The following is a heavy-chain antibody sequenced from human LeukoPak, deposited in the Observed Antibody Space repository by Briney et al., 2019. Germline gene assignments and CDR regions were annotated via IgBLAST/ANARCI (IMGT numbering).Heavy chain of an antibody. CDR1: EFIFSSYG. Sequence: GGSLRLSCAASEFIFSSYGMSWFRQAPGKGLEWASAISASGGGTYYADSVKGRFTISRDNSRNTLYLQMNSLRAEDTAIYYCAKEVTPGALLYGPFDYWGQGTLVTVSS. V-gene: IGHV3-23*01. CDR3: AKEVTPGALLYGPFDY. CDR2: ISASGGGT. D-gene: IGHD4-23*01. J-gene: IGHJ4*02.